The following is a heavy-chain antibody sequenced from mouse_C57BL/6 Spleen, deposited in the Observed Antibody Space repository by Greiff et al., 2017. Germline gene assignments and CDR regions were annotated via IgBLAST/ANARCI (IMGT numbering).Heavy chain of an antibody. J-gene: IGHJ1*03. CDR1: GYSITSGYY. V-gene: IGHV3-6*01. Sequence: EVQVVESGPGLVKPSQSLPLTCSVTGYSITSGYYWNWIRQFPGNKLEWMGYISYDGSNNYNPSLKNRISITRDTSKNQFFLKLNSVTTEDTATYYCARDYYGSSYGWYFDVWGTGTTVTVSS. D-gene: IGHD1-1*01. CDR3: ARDYYGSSYGWYFDV. CDR2: ISYDGSN.